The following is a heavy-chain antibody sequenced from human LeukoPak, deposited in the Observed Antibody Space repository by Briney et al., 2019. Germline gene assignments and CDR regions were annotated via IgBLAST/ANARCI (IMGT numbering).Heavy chain of an antibody. Sequence: AGGSLRLSCAASGFIFSSYWMSWVRQAPGKGLEWVANIKEGGSEKYYVDSVKGRFTISRDNAKNSLYLQTNSLRAEDTAVYYCARRALRYCSSTSCPAQYYGVDVWGKGTTVTVSS. J-gene: IGHJ6*04. CDR3: ARRALRYCSSTSCPAQYYGVDV. CDR2: IKEGGSEK. D-gene: IGHD2-2*01. V-gene: IGHV3-7*03. CDR1: GFIFSSYW.